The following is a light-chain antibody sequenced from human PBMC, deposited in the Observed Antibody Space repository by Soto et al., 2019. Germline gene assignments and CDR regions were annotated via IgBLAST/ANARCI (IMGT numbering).Light chain of an antibody. CDR3: QQYGGSPWT. V-gene: IGKV3-20*01. CDR2: GAS. J-gene: IGKJ1*01. Sequence: EIVLTQSPGTLSLSPGERATLSCRASQSINSTYLAWYQQKPGQAPRLLIFGASTRATGIPDRFSGSGSGTDFTLTISRLEPEDFALYYCQQYGGSPWTFGQGTRVEIK. CDR1: QSINSTY.